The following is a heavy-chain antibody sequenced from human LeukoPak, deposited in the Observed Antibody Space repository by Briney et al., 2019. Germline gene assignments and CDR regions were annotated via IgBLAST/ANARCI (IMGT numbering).Heavy chain of an antibody. Sequence: GGSLRLSCAASGFTFSSYWMSWVRQAPGKGLEWVANIKQDGSEKYYVDSVKGRFTISGDNAKNSLYLQMNSLRAEDTAVYYCARGLRYFDWLLPHYFDYWGQGTLVTVSS. CDR1: GFTFSSYW. D-gene: IGHD3-9*01. CDR2: IKQDGSEK. J-gene: IGHJ4*02. CDR3: ARGLRYFDWLLPHYFDY. V-gene: IGHV3-7*04.